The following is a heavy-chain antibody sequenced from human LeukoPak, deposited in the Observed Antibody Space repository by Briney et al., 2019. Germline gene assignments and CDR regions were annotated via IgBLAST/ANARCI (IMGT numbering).Heavy chain of an antibody. D-gene: IGHD4-23*01. CDR2: INWNGGST. CDR1: GFTFDDYG. Sequence: GGSLRLSCEASGFTFDDYGMSWVRQAPGKGLEWVSGINWNGGSTGYADSVKGRFTISRDNAKNSLYLQMNSLRAEDTALYYCARANGGNNRGAFDIWGQGTMVTVSS. CDR3: ARANGGNNRGAFDI. J-gene: IGHJ3*02. V-gene: IGHV3-20*04.